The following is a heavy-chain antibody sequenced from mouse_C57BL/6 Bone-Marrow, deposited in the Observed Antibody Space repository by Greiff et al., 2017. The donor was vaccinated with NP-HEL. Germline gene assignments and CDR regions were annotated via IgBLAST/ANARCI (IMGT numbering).Heavy chain of an antibody. CDR2: IDPETGGT. CDR1: GYTFTDYE. D-gene: IGHD2-5*01. V-gene: IGHV1-15*01. Sequence: QVQLKESGAELVRPGASVTLSCKASGYTFTDYEMHWVKQTPVHGLEWIGAIDPETGGTAYNQKFKGKAILTADKSSSTAYMQLRSLTSEDSAVYYCSLDADDSNYGYFDVWGTGTTVTVSS. CDR3: SLDADDSNYGYFDV. J-gene: IGHJ1*03.